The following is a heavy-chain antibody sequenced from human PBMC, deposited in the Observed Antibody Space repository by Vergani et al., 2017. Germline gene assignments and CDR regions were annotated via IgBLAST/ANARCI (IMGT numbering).Heavy chain of an antibody. V-gene: IGHV1-2*02. D-gene: IGHD6-13*01. CDR1: GYTFTGYY. Sequence: VSCKASGYTFTGYYMHWVRQAPGQGLEWMGWINPNSGGTNYAQKFQGRVTMNRDTSISTAYMELSRLRSDDTAVYYCARDRDQQLVSTLAFDIWGQGTMVTVSS. CDR3: ARDRDQQLVSTLAFDI. CDR2: INPNSGGT. J-gene: IGHJ3*02.